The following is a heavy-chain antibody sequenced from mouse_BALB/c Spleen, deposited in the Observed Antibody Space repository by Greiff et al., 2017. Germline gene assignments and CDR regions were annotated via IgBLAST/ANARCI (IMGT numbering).Heavy chain of an antibody. Sequence: EVKLMESGPGLVKPSQSLSLTCSVTGYSITSGYYWNWIRQFPGNKLEWMGYISYDGSNNYNPSLKNRISITRDTSKNQFFLKLNSVTTEDTATYYCARELLRPYYYAMDYWGQGTSVTVSS. CDR2: ISYDGSN. J-gene: IGHJ4*01. D-gene: IGHD1-2*01. CDR3: ARELLRPYYYAMDY. CDR1: GYSITSGYY. V-gene: IGHV3-6*02.